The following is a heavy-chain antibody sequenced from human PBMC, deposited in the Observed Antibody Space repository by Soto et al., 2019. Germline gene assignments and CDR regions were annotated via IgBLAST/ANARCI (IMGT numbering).Heavy chain of an antibody. CDR2: IYHSGST. V-gene: IGHV4-4*02. CDR1: NGYIRSSNW. D-gene: IGHD6-13*01. J-gene: IGHJ4*02. CDR3: ARDQEGSSHDY. Sequence: PSETQSLTCAVANGYIRSSNWWSWVRQPPGKGLEWIGEIYHSGSTNYNPSLKSRVTISVDKSKNQFSLKLSSVTAADTAVYYCARDQEGSSHDYWGQGTLVTVSS.